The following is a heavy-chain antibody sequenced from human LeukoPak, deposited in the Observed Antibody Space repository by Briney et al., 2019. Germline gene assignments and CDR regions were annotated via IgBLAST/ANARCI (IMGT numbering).Heavy chain of an antibody. CDR3: AYNRNFALDN. D-gene: IGHD1-14*01. J-gene: IGHJ4*01. Sequence: SSETLSLTCAVSGASIASHSWWSWVRQPPGKGLEWIGKVYHSGGANYKPSLKSRVTISVDTSGNHFSLKLTSVTAADTAVYFCAYNRNFALDNWGQGTLVTVSS. CDR2: VYHSGGA. V-gene: IGHV4/OR15-8*01. CDR1: GASIASHSW.